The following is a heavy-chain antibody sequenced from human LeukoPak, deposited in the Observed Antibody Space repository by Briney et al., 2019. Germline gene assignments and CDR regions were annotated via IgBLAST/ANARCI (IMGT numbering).Heavy chain of an antibody. D-gene: IGHD7-27*01. CDR2: VNPSGGST. J-gene: IGHJ4*02. V-gene: IGHV1-46*01. Sequence: ASVKVSCKASGYTFTSYFMYWVRQAPGQGLEWMGLVNPSGGSTNYAQKFQGRVTMTRDMSTSTVFMELDSLRSEDTAVYYCARGPGDLGDYWGQGTLVTVSS. CDR1: GYTFTSYF. CDR3: ARGPGDLGDY.